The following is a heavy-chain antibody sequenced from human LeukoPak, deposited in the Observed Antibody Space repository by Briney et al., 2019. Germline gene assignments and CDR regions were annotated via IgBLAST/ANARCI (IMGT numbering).Heavy chain of an antibody. CDR2: IDHSGTT. J-gene: IGHJ4*02. CDR1: GGSFSGYF. D-gene: IGHD2-8*01. CDR3: ARRAYAIRY. V-gene: IGHV4-34*01. Sequence: PSETLSLTCAVYGGSFSGYFWTWIRQPPGKGLEWIGEIDHSGTTNYNSSLKSRVTMSVDTSKNQISLNLNSVTAADTAVYYCARRAYAIRYWGQGTLVTVSS.